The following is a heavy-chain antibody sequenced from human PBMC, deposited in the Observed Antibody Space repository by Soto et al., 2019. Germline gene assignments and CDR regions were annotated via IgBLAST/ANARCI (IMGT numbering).Heavy chain of an antibody. CDR1: GAAISSSIHF. CDR2: IFFTGAT. V-gene: IGHV4-39*01. CDR3: ARLTSRIDAASHGRSNWLDP. D-gene: IGHD3-22*01. Sequence: LCLPGTVAGAAISSSIHFWGWIRQPPGKGLEWIADIFFTGATYYNPSLRSRLTISLDTSKEQFSLKLTSVTAADTAVYYCARLTSRIDAASHGRSNWLDPWGPGTLVTVSS. J-gene: IGHJ5*02.